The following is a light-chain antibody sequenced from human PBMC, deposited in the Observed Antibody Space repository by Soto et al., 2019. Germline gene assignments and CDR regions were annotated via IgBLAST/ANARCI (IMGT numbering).Light chain of an antibody. J-gene: IGKJ1*01. CDR2: AAS. CDR1: QGIRND. CDR3: LQDYNDPLT. V-gene: IGKV1-6*01. Sequence: AIQMTQSPSSLSASVGDRVTITCRASQGIRNDLGWYQQKPGKAPKLLIYAASSLQSGVPSRFIGSGSGTEFTLTISSLETEDFATYYCLQDYNDPLTFGQGTKVEIK.